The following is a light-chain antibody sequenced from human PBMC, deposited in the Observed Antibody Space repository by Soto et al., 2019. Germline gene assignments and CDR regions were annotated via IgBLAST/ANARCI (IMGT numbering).Light chain of an antibody. J-gene: IGLJ1*01. CDR2: EVS. CDR3: RSYTSSSTLYV. Sequence: QSALTQPASVSGSPGQSITISCTGTSSDVGGYNYVSWYQHHPGKAPKLMIYEVSNRPSGVSNRFSGSKSGNTASLTISGLQAEDEADYYCRSYTSSSTLYVFGSGTKVTVL. V-gene: IGLV2-14*01. CDR1: SSDVGGYNY.